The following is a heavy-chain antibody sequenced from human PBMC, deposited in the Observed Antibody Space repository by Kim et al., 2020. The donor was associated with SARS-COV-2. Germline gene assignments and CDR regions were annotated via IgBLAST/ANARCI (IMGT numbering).Heavy chain of an antibody. D-gene: IGHD6-6*01. CDR1: EFTVSSNY. CDR3: ARLNSSSSYYFDY. V-gene: IGHV3-53*01. J-gene: IGHJ4*02. Sequence: GGSLRLSCAASEFTVSSNYMSWVRQAPGKGLEWVSVIYSGGSTYYADSVKGRFTISRDNSKNTLYLQMNSLRAEDTAVYYCARLNSSSSYYFDYWGQGTLVTVSS. CDR2: IYSGGST.